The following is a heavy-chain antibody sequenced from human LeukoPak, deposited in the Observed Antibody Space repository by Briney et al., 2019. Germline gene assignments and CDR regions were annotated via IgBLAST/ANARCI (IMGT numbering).Heavy chain of an antibody. Sequence: GGSLRLSCAASGFTFSTYWISWVRQAPGKGLEWVANIKQDGSEKYYVDSVKGRFTISRDNAKNSLYLQMNSLRAEDTAVYYCARAGYYDSSGYYSYWGQGTLVTVSS. D-gene: IGHD3-22*01. CDR3: ARAGYYDSSGYYSY. V-gene: IGHV3-7*04. CDR2: IKQDGSEK. CDR1: GFTFSTYW. J-gene: IGHJ4*02.